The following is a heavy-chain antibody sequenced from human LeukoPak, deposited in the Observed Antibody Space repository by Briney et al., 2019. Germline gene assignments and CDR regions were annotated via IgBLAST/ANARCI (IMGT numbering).Heavy chain of an antibody. CDR3: AKDLTLYDSSGFFDY. V-gene: IGHV3-33*06. CDR2: IWYDGSDK. Sequence: GGSLRLSCAASGFTFSNYAMHWVRQAPGKGLEWVAVIWYDGSDKYYVDSVKGRFTISRDTSKNTLYLRMNSLRAEDKAVYYCAKDLTLYDSSGFFDYWGQGTLVTVSS. J-gene: IGHJ4*02. CDR1: GFTFSNYA. D-gene: IGHD3-22*01.